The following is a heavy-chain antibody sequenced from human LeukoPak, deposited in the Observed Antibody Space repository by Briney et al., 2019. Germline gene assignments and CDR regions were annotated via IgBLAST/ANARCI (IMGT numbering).Heavy chain of an antibody. J-gene: IGHJ4*02. CDR2: ISAYNGNT. CDR1: GYTFTSYG. V-gene: IGHV1-18*01. D-gene: IGHD6-19*01. Sequence: ASVKVSCKASGYTFTSYGINWVRQAPGQGLEWTGWISAYNGNTNYAQKLQDRVTMTIDTSTSTAYMELRSLRSDNTAIYYCARMMSIPVAGHRPLFDYWGQGTLVTVSS. CDR3: ARMMSIPVAGHRPLFDY.